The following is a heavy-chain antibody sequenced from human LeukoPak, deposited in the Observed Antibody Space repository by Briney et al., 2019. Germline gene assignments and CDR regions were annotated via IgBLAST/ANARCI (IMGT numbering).Heavy chain of an antibody. Sequence: QAGGSLRLSCEASGFTFSSYAMSWVRQAPGKGLEWVSIISSAGTTYYADSVKGRFTISRDNSKNTLYLQMNSLRAEDTAVYYCAKDWSRGSYRDGYWGQGTLVTVSS. CDR2: ISSAGTT. J-gene: IGHJ4*02. D-gene: IGHD1-26*01. V-gene: IGHV3-23*01. CDR1: GFTFSSYA. CDR3: AKDWSRGSYRDGY.